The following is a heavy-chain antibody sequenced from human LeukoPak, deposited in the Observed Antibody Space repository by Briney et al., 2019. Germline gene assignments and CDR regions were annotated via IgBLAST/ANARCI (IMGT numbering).Heavy chain of an antibody. D-gene: IGHD5-24*01. Sequence: GGSLRLSCAASGFTFSSYNMNWVRQAPGKGLEWVSVIYSGGSTYYADSVKGRFTISRGNSKNTLYLQMNSLRAEDTAVYYCARVLMATSDYWGQGTLVTVSS. CDR2: IYSGGST. V-gene: IGHV3-66*01. CDR1: GFTFSSYN. CDR3: ARVLMATSDY. J-gene: IGHJ4*02.